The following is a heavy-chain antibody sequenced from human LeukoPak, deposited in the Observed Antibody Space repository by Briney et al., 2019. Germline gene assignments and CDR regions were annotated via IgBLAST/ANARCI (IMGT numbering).Heavy chain of an antibody. Sequence: PGGSLRLSCAASGFTFGSYEMNWVRQAPGEGLEWVSYISSSGSTIYYADSVKGRFTISRDNAKNSLYLQMNSLRAEDTAVYYCAELGITMIGGVWGKGTTVTISS. V-gene: IGHV3-48*03. CDR2: ISSSGSTI. CDR3: AELGITMIGGV. CDR1: GFTFGSYE. J-gene: IGHJ6*04. D-gene: IGHD3-10*02.